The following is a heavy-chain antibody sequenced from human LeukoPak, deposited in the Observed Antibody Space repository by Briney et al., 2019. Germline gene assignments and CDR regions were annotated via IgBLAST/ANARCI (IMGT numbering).Heavy chain of an antibody. J-gene: IGHJ3*02. CDR3: GRVSCGGNCYSLIGTFDI. CDR1: GYTFTSYD. D-gene: IGHD2-15*01. CDR2: MNPNSGNT. Sequence: ASVKVSCKASGYTFTSYDINWVRQATGQGLEWMGWMNPNSGNTGYAQKFQARVTITADESTSTAYMEMSSLRSEDTAVYYCGRVSCGGNCYSLIGTFDIWGQGTMVTVSS. V-gene: IGHV1-8*03.